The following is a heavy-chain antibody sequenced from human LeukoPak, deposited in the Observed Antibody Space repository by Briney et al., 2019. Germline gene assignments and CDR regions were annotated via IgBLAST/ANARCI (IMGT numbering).Heavy chain of an antibody. J-gene: IGHJ3*02. CDR3: ARQRTSDAFDI. Sequence: SETLSLTCAVSGYSISSGYYWGWIRQPPGKGLEWIGSIYHSGSTYYNPSLKSRVTMSVDTSKNQFSLKLSSVTAADTVVYYCARQRTSDAFDIWGQGTMVTVSS. CDR2: IYHSGST. V-gene: IGHV4-38-2*01. CDR1: GYSISSGYY. D-gene: IGHD2-2*01.